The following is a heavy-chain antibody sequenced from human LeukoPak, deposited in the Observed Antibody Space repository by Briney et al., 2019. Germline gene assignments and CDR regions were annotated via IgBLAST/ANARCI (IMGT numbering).Heavy chain of an antibody. CDR3: ARGHRVYGMDV. J-gene: IGHJ6*02. CDR1: GGAISGYY. V-gene: IGHV4-59*12. Sequence: PSETLSLTCTVSGGAISGYYWNWIRQPPGKGPEWIGHIHHSGTPTYNPSLQSRLTISLDTPKNRISLKLSSVTAADTAVYYCARGHRVYGMDVWGQGTTVTVSS. CDR2: IHHSGTP.